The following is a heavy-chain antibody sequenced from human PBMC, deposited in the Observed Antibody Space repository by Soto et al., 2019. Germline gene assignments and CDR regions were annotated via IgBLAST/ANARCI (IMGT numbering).Heavy chain of an antibody. CDR3: ASPLGGAFFYSSGSFDY. V-gene: IGHV3-23*01. J-gene: IGHJ4*02. D-gene: IGHD6-19*01. Sequence: PGGSLRLSCAASGLKFSSYAMSWVRQDPGKGLEWVSAISGSGGSAYYADSVKGRFTISRDNSKNTLYLQMNSLRAEDTAVYYCASPLGGAFFYSSGSFDYWGQGTLVTVSS. CDR2: ISGSGGSA. CDR1: GLKFSSYA.